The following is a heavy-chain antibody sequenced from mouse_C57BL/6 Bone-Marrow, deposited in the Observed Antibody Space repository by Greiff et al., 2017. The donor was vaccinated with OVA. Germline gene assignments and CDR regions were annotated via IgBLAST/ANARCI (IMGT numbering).Heavy chain of an antibody. J-gene: IGHJ4*01. D-gene: IGHD2-3*01. CDR3: ARDPFYDGYYYAMDY. Sequence: EVKLMESGGGLVKPGGSLKLSCAASGFTFSSYAMSWVRQTPEKRLEWVATISDGGSYTYYPDNVQGRFTISRDNAKNNLYLQMSHLKSEDTAMYYCARDPFYDGYYYAMDYWGQGTSVTVSS. CDR2: ISDGGSYT. CDR1: GFTFSSYA. V-gene: IGHV5-4*01.